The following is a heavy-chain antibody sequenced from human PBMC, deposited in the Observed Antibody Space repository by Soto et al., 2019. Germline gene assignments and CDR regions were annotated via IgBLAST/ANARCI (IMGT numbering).Heavy chain of an antibody. Sequence: QVQLVQSGAEVKKPGSSVKVSCKASGGTFSSYAISWVRQAPGQGLEWLGGIIPIFGTANYAQKFQGRVTITADESTSTAYMELSSLRSEDTAVYYCARDAYCSGGSCYRPGDSWGQGTLVTVSS. CDR3: ARDAYCSGGSCYRPGDS. J-gene: IGHJ4*02. V-gene: IGHV1-69*12. CDR2: IIPIFGTA. CDR1: GGTFSSYA. D-gene: IGHD2-15*01.